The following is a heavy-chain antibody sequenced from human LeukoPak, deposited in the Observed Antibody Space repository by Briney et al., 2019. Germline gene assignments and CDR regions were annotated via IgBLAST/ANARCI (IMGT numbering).Heavy chain of an antibody. CDR2: INPNSGGT. Sequence: ASVKVSCKASGYTFTGYYMHWVRQAPGQGLEWMGWINPNSGGTNYAQKFQGRVTMTRDTSISTAYMELSRLRSDDTAVYYCARGKEYQLLSDAFDIWGQGTMVTVSS. J-gene: IGHJ3*02. V-gene: IGHV1-2*02. CDR3: ARGKEYQLLSDAFDI. D-gene: IGHD2-2*01. CDR1: GYTFTGYY.